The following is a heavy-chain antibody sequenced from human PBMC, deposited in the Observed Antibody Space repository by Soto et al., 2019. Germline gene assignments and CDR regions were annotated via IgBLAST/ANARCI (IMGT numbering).Heavy chain of an antibody. V-gene: IGHV3-23*01. CDR2: ISGSGGST. J-gene: IGHJ4*02. CDR3: AMAGGIATAGAFNY. Sequence: EVQLLESGGGLVQPGGSLRLSGEAPGFPFSSYAMSWVRQAPGKGLEWVSAISGSGGSTYYADSVKGRFTISRDSSKNTLDLQMNSLRAEDTAVYYCAMAGGIATAGAFNYWGQGTLVTVSS. CDR1: GFPFSSYA. D-gene: IGHD6-13*01.